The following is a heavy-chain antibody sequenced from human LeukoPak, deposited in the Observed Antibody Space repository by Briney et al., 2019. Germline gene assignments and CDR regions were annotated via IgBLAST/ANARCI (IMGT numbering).Heavy chain of an antibody. D-gene: IGHD2-21*02. CDR3: AKDRARVTASTDY. J-gene: IGHJ4*02. Sequence: PGGSLRLSCAASGFTFSRYWMHWVRQVPGKGLLWVSRTNSDGSTTSYADSVKGRFSISRDNAKNTLYLQMNSLRAEDTAVYYCAKDRARVTASTDYWGQGTLVTVSS. V-gene: IGHV3-74*01. CDR1: GFTFSRYW. CDR2: TNSDGSTT.